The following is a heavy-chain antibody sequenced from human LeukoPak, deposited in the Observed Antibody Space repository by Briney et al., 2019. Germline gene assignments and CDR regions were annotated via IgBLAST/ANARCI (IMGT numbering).Heavy chain of an antibody. D-gene: IGHD3-10*01. CDR2: TRFDGTYT. CDR1: GFNFSSFG. CDR3: AKDLHYYGSGSLDY. J-gene: IGHJ4*02. Sequence: GGSLRLSCAVSGFNFSSFGMHWVRQAPGRGRGWVASTRFDGTYTYYGDSVAGRSTISRDNSTKALYLQMDSRRAEDTAVFYSAKDLHYYGSGSLDYWGQGTLVTVSS. V-gene: IGHV3-30*02.